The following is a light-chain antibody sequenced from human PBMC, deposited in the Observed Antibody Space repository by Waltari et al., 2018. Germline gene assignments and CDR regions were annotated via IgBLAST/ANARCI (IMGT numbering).Light chain of an antibody. CDR3: QALDSSRNAVI. CDR1: NSADNY. V-gene: IGLV3-1*01. CDR2: QDF. Sequence: SYELTQPPSVSVSPGQTATITCSGDNSADNYVCWYQQRPGQSPLLVIFQDFKRPSGIPERFSGSNSGQTATLTISGTQAIDEADYYCQALDSSRNAVIFGGGTKLTVL. J-gene: IGLJ2*01.